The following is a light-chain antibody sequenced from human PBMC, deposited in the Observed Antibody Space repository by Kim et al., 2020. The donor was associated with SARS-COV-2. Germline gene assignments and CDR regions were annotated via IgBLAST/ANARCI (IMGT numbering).Light chain of an antibody. Sequence: SPGERATLSCRASQSLGSSFLAWYRQKPGQAPRLLIYDASSRATGVPDRFSGTGSGTDFTLTISRLEPEDFAVYYCQQYYSSPLTFGGGTKVDIK. CDR2: DAS. CDR3: QQYYSSPLT. J-gene: IGKJ4*01. CDR1: QSLGSSF. V-gene: IGKV3-20*01.